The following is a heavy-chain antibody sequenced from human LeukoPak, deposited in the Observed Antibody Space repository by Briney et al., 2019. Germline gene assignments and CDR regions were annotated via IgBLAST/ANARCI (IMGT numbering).Heavy chain of an antibody. Sequence: GGSLRLSCAASGFTFSSYGMHWVRQAPGKGLEWVAVIWYDGGNKYYADSVKGRFTISRDNSKNTLYLQMNSLRAEDTAVYYCARDQRYDFWSGYFDYWGQGTLVTVSS. D-gene: IGHD3-3*01. CDR2: IWYDGGNK. J-gene: IGHJ4*02. CDR1: GFTFSSYG. V-gene: IGHV3-33*01. CDR3: ARDQRYDFWSGYFDY.